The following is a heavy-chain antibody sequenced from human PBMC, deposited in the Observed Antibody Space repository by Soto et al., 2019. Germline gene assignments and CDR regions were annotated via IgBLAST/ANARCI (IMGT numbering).Heavy chain of an antibody. Sequence: GGSLRLSCAASGFTFSTYAMSWVRRAPGKGLQWVSRISGSGDDTHYANSVKGRFTISKDMSKNTLYLQMNSLSAEGTAVYYCALRKTGSFFDYWGPGTLVTVSS. CDR1: GFTFSTYA. D-gene: IGHD1-26*01. J-gene: IGHJ4*02. CDR2: ISGSGDDT. CDR3: ALRKTGSFFDY. V-gene: IGHV3-23*01.